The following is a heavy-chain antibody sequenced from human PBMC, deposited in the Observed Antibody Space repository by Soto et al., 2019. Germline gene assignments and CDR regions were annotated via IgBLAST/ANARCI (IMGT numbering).Heavy chain of an antibody. CDR3: ARDPVVVGIFDY. CDR1: GYTFPSYG. J-gene: IGHJ4*02. V-gene: IGHV1-18*01. D-gene: IGHD2-15*01. Sequence: ASVKVSCKASGYTFPSYGISWVRQAPGQGLEWMGWISAYNGNTNYAQKLQGRVTMTTDTSTSTAYMELRSLRSDDTAVYYCARDPVVVGIFDYWGQGTLVTVSS. CDR2: ISAYNGNT.